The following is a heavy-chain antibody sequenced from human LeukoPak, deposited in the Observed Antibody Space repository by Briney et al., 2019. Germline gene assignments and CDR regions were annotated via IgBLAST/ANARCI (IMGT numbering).Heavy chain of an antibody. CDR2: INWDGTNI. V-gene: IGHV3-20*04. J-gene: IGHJ4*02. CDR3: ARVGYGGTWYVDY. Sequence: GGSLRLSCAASGFIFDDYGMSWVRQVPGKGLEWVSSINWDGTNIGYADSVKGRFTISRDSAKNTLYLQMNSLRAEDTAVYYCARVGYGGTWYVDYWGQGTLVTVSS. D-gene: IGHD6-13*01. CDR1: GFIFDDYG.